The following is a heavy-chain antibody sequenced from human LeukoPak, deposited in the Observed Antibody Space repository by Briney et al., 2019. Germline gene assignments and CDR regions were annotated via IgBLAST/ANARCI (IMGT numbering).Heavy chain of an antibody. CDR1: GGSISSSSYY. V-gene: IGHV4-39*07. Sequence: SETLSLTCTVSGGSISSSSYYWGWIRQPPGKGLEWIGSIYYSGSTYYNPSLKSRVTISVDTSKNQFSLKLSSVTAADTAVYYCARGLELSRQVDYWGQGTLVTVSS. CDR2: IYYSGST. CDR3: ARGLELSRQVDY. J-gene: IGHJ4*02. D-gene: IGHD3-16*02.